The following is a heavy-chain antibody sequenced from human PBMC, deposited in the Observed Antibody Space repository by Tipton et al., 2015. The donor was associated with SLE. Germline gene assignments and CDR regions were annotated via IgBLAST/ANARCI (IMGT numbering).Heavy chain of an antibody. J-gene: IGHJ3*02. V-gene: IGHV4-39*07. Sequence: LRLSCTVSGGSINSSSYYWGWIRQPPGKGLEWIGSIYYSGSTYYNPSLKSRVTISVDTSKNQFSVKLSSVTAADTAVYYCARERGDAFDIWGQGTMVTVSS. CDR3: ARERGDAFDI. D-gene: IGHD3-10*01. CDR2: IYYSGST. CDR1: GGSINSSSYY.